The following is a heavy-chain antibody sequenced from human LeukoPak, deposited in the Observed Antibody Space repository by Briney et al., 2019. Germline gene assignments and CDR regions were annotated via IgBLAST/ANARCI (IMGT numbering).Heavy chain of an antibody. CDR2: IYSSGST. Sequence: SSETLSLTCTVSGGSISSYYWSWIRQPAGKGLEWTGRIYSSGSTNYNPSLKSRVTMSIDTSKNQFSLKLSSVTAADTAMYYCARDGLGSGWYSVWFDPWGQGTLVTVSS. D-gene: IGHD6-19*01. V-gene: IGHV4-4*07. CDR3: ARDGLGSGWYSVWFDP. CDR1: GGSISSYY. J-gene: IGHJ5*02.